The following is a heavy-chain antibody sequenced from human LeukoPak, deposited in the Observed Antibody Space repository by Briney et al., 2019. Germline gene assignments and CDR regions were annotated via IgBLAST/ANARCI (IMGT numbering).Heavy chain of an antibody. Sequence: SETLSLTCAVYGGSFSGYYWSWIRQPPGKGLEWIGEINHSGSTNYNPSLKSRVTISVDTSKNQFSLKLSSVTAADTAVYYCARGRKRAHDAFDIWGQGTMVTVSS. D-gene: IGHD1-14*01. CDR2: INHSGST. CDR3: ARGRKRAHDAFDI. V-gene: IGHV4-34*01. J-gene: IGHJ3*02. CDR1: GGSFSGYY.